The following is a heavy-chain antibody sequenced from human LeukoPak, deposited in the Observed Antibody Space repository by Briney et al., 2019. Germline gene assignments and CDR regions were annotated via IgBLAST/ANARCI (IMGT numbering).Heavy chain of an antibody. CDR1: GFTFHNYA. Sequence: PGGSLRLSCAASGFTFHNYAMSWVRQAPGKGLEWVSAISSSGDITFYADSVKGRFTISRDNSRYTPYLQMNSLRAEDAAMYYCAKGRPNYHESNGHYYRRNGDYWGQGTLVTVSS. CDR3: AKGRPNYHESNGHYYRRNGDY. J-gene: IGHJ4*02. V-gene: IGHV3-23*01. D-gene: IGHD3-22*01. CDR2: ISSSGDIT.